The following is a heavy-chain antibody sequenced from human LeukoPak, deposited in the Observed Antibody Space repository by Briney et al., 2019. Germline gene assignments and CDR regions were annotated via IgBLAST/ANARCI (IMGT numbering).Heavy chain of an antibody. V-gene: IGHV3-48*02. D-gene: IGHD7-27*01. Sequence: PGGSLRLSCVASGFSFNTFALTWVRQAPGKGLEWVSYISSSSSTIYYADSVKGRFTISRDNAKNSLYLQMNSLRDEDTAVYYCARDPGLGMWGDYWGQGTLVTVSS. CDR1: GFSFNTFA. J-gene: IGHJ4*02. CDR2: ISSSSSTI. CDR3: ARDPGLGMWGDY.